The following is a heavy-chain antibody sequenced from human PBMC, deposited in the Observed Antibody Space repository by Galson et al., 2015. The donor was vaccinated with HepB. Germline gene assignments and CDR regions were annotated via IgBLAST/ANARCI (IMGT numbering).Heavy chain of an antibody. V-gene: IGHV3-33*08. CDR1: GFTLSSSG. Sequence: SLRLSCAASGFTLSSSGMHWVRQAPGKGLEWVAVIWSDGFNKYYADSVRGRFTISRDNSKNTLYLQMDSLRVEDTAIYYCARDLGGSPFDYWGQGTLVTVSS. J-gene: IGHJ4*02. CDR2: IWSDGFNK. D-gene: IGHD3-16*01. CDR3: ARDLGGSPFDY.